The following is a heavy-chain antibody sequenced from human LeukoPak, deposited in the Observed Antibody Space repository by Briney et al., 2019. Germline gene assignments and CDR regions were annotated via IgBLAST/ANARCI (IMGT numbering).Heavy chain of an antibody. V-gene: IGHV3-73*01. CDR2: IRSTANGYAT. CDR1: GFPFDEHA. D-gene: IGHD3-10*01. J-gene: IGHJ4*02. Sequence: GGSLRLSCAASGFPFDEHAMHWVRQASGKGLEWVGRIRSTANGYATAYAASVKGRFTISRDDSKNTAYLQMDSLKTEDTAVYYCTGNYYGSGSYADFDYWGQGTLVTVSS. CDR3: TGNYYGSGSYADFDY.